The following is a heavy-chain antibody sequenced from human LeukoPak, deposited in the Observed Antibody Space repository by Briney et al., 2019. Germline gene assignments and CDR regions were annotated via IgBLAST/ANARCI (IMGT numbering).Heavy chain of an antibody. CDR2: IIPIFGTA. CDR3: TTVSRLVRYYFDY. CDR1: GGTFISYA. Sequence: ASVKVSCKASGGTFISYAISWVRQAPGQGLEWMGGIIPIFGTANYAQKFQGRVTITADESTSTAYMELSSLRSEDTAVYYCTTVSRLVRYYFDYWGQGTLVTVSS. J-gene: IGHJ4*02. D-gene: IGHD6-19*01. V-gene: IGHV1-69*13.